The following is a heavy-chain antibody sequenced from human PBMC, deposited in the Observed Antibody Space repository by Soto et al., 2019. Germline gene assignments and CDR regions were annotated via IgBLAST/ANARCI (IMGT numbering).Heavy chain of an antibody. J-gene: IGHJ4*02. Sequence: VQLVQSGAEVKKPGESLKISCEASGFTFTAYWIAWVRQMPGKGLEWMGVIYPGNGETRYSPSFQGLVTITADRTTSTAYLRWSRLRASDTAKYCCVRHMNPRYDLWGGCDFWGQGTLVVVSS. CDR1: GFTFTAYW. CDR2: IYPGNGET. V-gene: IGHV5-51*01. CDR3: VRHMNPRYDLWGGCDF. D-gene: IGHD3-3*01.